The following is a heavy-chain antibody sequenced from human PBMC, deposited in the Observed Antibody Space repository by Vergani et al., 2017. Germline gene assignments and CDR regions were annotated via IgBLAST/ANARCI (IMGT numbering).Heavy chain of an antibody. CDR3: ARIPSRGRYYDILTGYYEAYFDY. J-gene: IGHJ4*02. V-gene: IGHV1-69*06. CDR2: IIPTFGTA. CDR1: GGTFSSYA. Sequence: QVQLVQSGAEVKKPGSSVKVSCKASGGTFSSYAISWVRQAPGQGLEWMGGIIPTFGTANYAQKFQGRVTITADKSTSTAYMELSSLRSEDTAVYYCARIPSRGRYYDILTGYYEAYFDYWGQGTLVTVSS. D-gene: IGHD3-9*01.